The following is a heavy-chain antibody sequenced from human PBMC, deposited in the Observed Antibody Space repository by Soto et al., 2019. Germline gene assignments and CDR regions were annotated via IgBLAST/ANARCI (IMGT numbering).Heavy chain of an antibody. CDR3: ARGGYSSSWVFDY. V-gene: IGHV4-59*01. CDR1: GGSISSYY. CDR2: IYYSGST. D-gene: IGHD6-13*01. J-gene: IGHJ4*02. Sequence: QVQLQESGLGLVKPSETLSLTCTVSGGSISSYYWSWIRQPPGKGLEWIGYIYYSGSTNYNPSLKSRVTISVDTSKNQFSLRLSSVTAADTAVYYCARGGYSSSWVFDYWGQGTLVTVSS.